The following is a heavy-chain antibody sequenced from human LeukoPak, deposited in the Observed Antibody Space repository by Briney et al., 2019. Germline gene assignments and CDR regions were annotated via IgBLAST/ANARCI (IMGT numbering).Heavy chain of an antibody. J-gene: IGHJ4*02. V-gene: IGHV1-58*02. CDR1: GFTFTSSA. CDR3: AADPYGSGSYYKLWGFDY. CDR2: IVVGSGNT. D-gene: IGHD3-10*01. Sequence: SVKVSCKASGFTFTSSAMQWVRQARGQRFEWIGWIVVGSGNTNYAQKFQERVTITRDTSTSTAYMELSSLRSEDTAVYYCAADPYGSGSYYKLWGFDYWGQGTLVTVSS.